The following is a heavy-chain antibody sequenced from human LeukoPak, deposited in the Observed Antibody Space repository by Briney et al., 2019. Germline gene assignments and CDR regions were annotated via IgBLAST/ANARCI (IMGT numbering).Heavy chain of an antibody. CDR1: GFTFSSHW. J-gene: IGHJ4*02. D-gene: IGHD1-1*01. Sequence: PGGSLRLSCAASGFTFSSHWMPWVRQPPGMGLVWVSRINERGTDSMYAESVKGRFTISRDNAKNTVYLQMNSLRVEDTAVYYWVRDETLWTLDWWGQGTLVSVSS. CDR2: INERGTDS. CDR3: VRDETLWTLDW. V-gene: IGHV3-74*03.